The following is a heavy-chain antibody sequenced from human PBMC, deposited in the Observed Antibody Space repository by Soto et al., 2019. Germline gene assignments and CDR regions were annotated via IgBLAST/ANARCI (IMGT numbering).Heavy chain of an antibody. CDR1: GFTFSSYA. D-gene: IGHD6-13*01. Sequence: GGSLRLSCAASGFTFSSYAMSWVRQAPGKGLEWVSAISGSGGSTYYADSVKGRFTISRDNSKNTLYLQMNSLRAEDTAVYYCAKDISRQLAPKPCSFDYPGQGTLVTLPS. CDR2: ISGSGGST. CDR3: AKDISRQLAPKPCSFDY. J-gene: IGHJ4*02. V-gene: IGHV3-23*01.